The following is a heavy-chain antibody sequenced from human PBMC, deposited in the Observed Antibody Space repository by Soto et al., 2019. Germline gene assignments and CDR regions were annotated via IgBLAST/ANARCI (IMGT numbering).Heavy chain of an antibody. V-gene: IGHV3-30*18. J-gene: IGHJ3*02. D-gene: IGHD6-19*01. Sequence: PQRLCNTASGVNFGVYGARWVRQATGKGLEWVAVISYDGSNNYYADSVKGRFTISRDNSKNTLYLQMNSLRAEDTAVYYCAKDLIEWIAVAGDAFDIWGQGTMVTRSS. CDR3: AKDLIEWIAVAGDAFDI. CDR2: ISYDGSNN. CDR1: GVNFGVYG.